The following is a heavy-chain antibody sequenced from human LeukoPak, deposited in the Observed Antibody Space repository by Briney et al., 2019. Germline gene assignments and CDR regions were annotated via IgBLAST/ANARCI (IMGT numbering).Heavy chain of an antibody. Sequence: ASVKVSCKASGYTFTGYYTYWVRQAPGQGLEWVGWINPNSGGTNYAQKFQGRVTMTRDTSISTAYMELSRLGSDDTAVYYCARGPHYYDPPDYWGQGTLVTVSS. CDR1: GYTFTGYY. D-gene: IGHD3-22*01. CDR2: INPNSGGT. J-gene: IGHJ4*02. V-gene: IGHV1-2*02. CDR3: ARGPHYYDPPDY.